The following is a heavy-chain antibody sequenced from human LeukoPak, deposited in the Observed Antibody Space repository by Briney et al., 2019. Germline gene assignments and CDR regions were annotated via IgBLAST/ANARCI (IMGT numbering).Heavy chain of an antibody. J-gene: IGHJ1*01. V-gene: IGHV3-53*01. CDR2: IYSGGST. CDR3: ASAREYCGSAECYEYFQH. Sequence: PGGSLRLSCAASGFTFSSYNMNWVRQAPGKGLEWVSVIYSGGSTYYADSVNGRFTISRDNSRNTLFLQMNSLRAEDTALYYCASAREYCGSAECYEYFQHWGQGTLVTVSS. D-gene: IGHD2-21*01. CDR1: GFTFSSYN.